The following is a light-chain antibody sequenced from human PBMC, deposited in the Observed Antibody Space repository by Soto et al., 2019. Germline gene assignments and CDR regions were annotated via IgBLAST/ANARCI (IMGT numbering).Light chain of an antibody. Sequence: DIQMTQSASSVSASVGDRVTITCRASQAISTDLGWYQQKPGKAPKLLIYDASSLQSGVPSRFSGSGSGTEFTLTISSLQPEDFATYYCQQYNTYPGTFGQGTKVDIK. CDR2: DAS. V-gene: IGKV1-17*01. CDR1: QAISTD. J-gene: IGKJ1*01. CDR3: QQYNTYPGT.